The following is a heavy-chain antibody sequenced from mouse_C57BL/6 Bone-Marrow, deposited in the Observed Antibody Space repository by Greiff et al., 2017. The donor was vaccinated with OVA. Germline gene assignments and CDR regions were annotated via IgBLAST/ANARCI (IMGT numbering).Heavy chain of an antibody. V-gene: IGHV5-12*01. Sequence: EVQVVESGGGLVQPGGSLKLSCAASGFTFSDYYMYWVRQTPEKRLEWVAYISTGGGSTYYPDTVKGRFTISRDNAKNTLYLQMSRLKSEDTAMSYCASHHGAYGCGYGAMDYWGQGTPVTVSA. CDR1: GFTFSDYY. CDR2: ISTGGGST. J-gene: IGHJ4*01. CDR3: ASHHGAYGCGYGAMDY. D-gene: IGHD1-1*01.